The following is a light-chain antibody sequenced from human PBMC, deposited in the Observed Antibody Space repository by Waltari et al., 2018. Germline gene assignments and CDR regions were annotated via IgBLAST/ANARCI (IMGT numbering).Light chain of an antibody. V-gene: IGLV2-14*03. CDR3: CSYATRDSYV. CDR1: SSDVGGYNY. Sequence: QSALTQPASVSGSPGQSITISYTGTSSDVGGYNYVSWYQQHPGKAPKFMIYDVSKRPSGGSDRFAGSKSSNTASLTISGLQAEDEADYYCCSYATRDSYVFGTGTKVTVL. J-gene: IGLJ1*01. CDR2: DVS.